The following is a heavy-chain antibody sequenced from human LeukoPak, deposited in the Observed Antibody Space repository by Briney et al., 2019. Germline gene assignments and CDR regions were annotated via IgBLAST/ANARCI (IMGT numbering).Heavy chain of an antibody. CDR2: INHSGST. Sequence: GSLRLSCAASGFTFSSYSMNWVRQPPGKGLEWIGEINHSGSTNYNPSLKSRVTISVDTSKNQFSLKLSSVTAADTAVYYCARHTSSSWYDDYWGQGTLVTVSS. D-gene: IGHD6-13*01. CDR1: GFTFSSYS. J-gene: IGHJ4*02. V-gene: IGHV4-34*01. CDR3: ARHTSSSWYDDY.